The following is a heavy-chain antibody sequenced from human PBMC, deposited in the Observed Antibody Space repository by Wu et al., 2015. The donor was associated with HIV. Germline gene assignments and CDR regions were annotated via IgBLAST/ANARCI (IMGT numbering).Heavy chain of an antibody. Sequence: QVQLVQSGAEVKKPGASVKVSCKASGYTFTSYYMHWVRQAPGQGLEWMGIINPSGGSTSYAQKFQGRVTMTRDTSTSTVYMELSSLRSEDTAVYYCAREVDSELGLQYFQHWGQGTLVTVSS. V-gene: IGHV1-46*01. CDR3: AREVDSELGLQYFQH. CDR1: GYTFTSYY. D-gene: IGHD3/OR15-3a*01. J-gene: IGHJ1*01. CDR2: INPSGGST.